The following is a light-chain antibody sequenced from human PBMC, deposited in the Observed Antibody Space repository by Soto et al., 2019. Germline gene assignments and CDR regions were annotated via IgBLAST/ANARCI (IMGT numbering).Light chain of an antibody. J-gene: IGKJ4*01. CDR3: QQLNSYPLT. CDR1: ESVNNW. CDR2: DAS. Sequence: GDRSIITCRASESVNNWLAWYQQKPGKAPKLLIYDASTLETGVPSRFSGSGSGTEFTLSITSLQADDFATYSCQQLNSYPLTFGGGTKVDIK. V-gene: IGKV1-5*01.